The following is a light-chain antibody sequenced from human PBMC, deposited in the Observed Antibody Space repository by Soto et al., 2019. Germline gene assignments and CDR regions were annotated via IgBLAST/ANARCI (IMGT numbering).Light chain of an antibody. J-gene: IGLJ1*01. Sequence: QSALTQPASVSGSPGQSITISCTGTSSDVGAYNYDSWYQQYPGEAPKVIIYDVSHRPAGVSNRFSGSKSGNTASLTISGLQTHEEADYYCSSYTSATTYVFGTGTKLTVL. CDR3: SSYTSATTYV. V-gene: IGLV2-14*01. CDR2: DVS. CDR1: SSDVGAYNY.